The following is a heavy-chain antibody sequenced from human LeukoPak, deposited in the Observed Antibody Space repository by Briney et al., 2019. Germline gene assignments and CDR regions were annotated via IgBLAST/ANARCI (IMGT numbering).Heavy chain of an antibody. CDR1: GGSISSSSYY. D-gene: IGHD5-18*01. Sequence: SETLSLTCTVSGGSISSSSYYWGWIRQPPGKGLEWIGSIYYSGSTYYNPSLKSRVTISVDTSKNQFSLKLSSVTAADTAVYYCARVGRYSYVYDYWGQGTLVTVSS. CDR2: IYYSGST. V-gene: IGHV4-39*01. J-gene: IGHJ4*02. CDR3: ARVGRYSYVYDY.